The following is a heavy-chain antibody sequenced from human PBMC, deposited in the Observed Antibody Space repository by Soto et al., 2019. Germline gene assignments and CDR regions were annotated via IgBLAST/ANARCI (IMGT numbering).Heavy chain of an antibody. Sequence: PSETLSLTCTVSGGSISSGDYYWSWIRQHPGKGLEWIGYIYYSGSTYYNPSLKSRVTISVDTSKNQFSLKLSSVTAADTAVYYCARESRDSSSTFDYWGQGTLVTVSS. CDR1: GGSISSGDYY. V-gene: IGHV4-31*03. CDR2: IYYSGST. CDR3: ARESRDSSSTFDY. D-gene: IGHD6-6*01. J-gene: IGHJ4*02.